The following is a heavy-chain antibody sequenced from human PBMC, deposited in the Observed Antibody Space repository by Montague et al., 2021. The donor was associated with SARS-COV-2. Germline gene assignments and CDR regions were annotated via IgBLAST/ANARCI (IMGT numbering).Heavy chain of an antibody. CDR2: VYYTGTT. CDR1: GGSITGSHYY. V-gene: IGHV4-39*01. Sequence: SETRSLTCAVSGGSITGSHYYWGWIRQPPGKGLEWIGSVYYTGTTYYNASLKSRLTISVDTSKNQFSLKLTSVTASDTAVYHCARHRANAGSFDPWGQGTMVTVSS. CDR3: ARHRANAGSFDP. J-gene: IGHJ3*01. D-gene: IGHD1-1*01.